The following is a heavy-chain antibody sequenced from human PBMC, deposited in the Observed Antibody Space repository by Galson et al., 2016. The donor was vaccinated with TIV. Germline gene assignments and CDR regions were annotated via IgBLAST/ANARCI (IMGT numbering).Heavy chain of an antibody. V-gene: IGHV1-69*15. J-gene: IGHJ5*02. D-gene: IGHD3-10*01. Sequence: LEWMGRIIAIFGTANYARKFQGRVTITADESTNTVYLELSSLTSEDTAVYYCARLPSYYGSGNHWFDPWGQGTLVTVSS. CDR2: IIAIFGTA. CDR3: ARLPSYYGSGNHWFDP.